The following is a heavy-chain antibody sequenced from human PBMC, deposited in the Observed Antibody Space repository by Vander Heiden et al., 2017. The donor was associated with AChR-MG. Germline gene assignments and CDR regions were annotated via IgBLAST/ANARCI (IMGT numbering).Heavy chain of an antibody. Sequence: EVQLVESGGGLVQPGGSLRLSCAPSGFTFSSYSMNWVRQAPGKGLEWVSYISSSSSTIYYADSVKGRFTISRDNAKNSLYLQMNSLRAEDTAVYYCARASPLVIVVVNSPPNFDYWGQGTLVTVSS. CDR3: ARASPLVIVVVNSPPNFDY. CDR2: ISSSSSTI. J-gene: IGHJ4*02. D-gene: IGHD3-22*01. CDR1: GFTFSSYS. V-gene: IGHV3-48*01.